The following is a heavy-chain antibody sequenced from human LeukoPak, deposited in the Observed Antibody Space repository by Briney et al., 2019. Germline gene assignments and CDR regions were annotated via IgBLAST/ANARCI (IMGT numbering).Heavy chain of an antibody. V-gene: IGHV3-48*03. J-gene: IGHJ4*02. D-gene: IGHD4-17*01. Sequence: PGGSLRLSCAASGFTFSTYEMNWVRQAPGEGLEWVSYISSSGSTTYYADSVKGRFTISRDNAKNSLYLQMNSLRAEDTAVYYCARTMITVTTLDYWGQGILVTVSS. CDR2: ISSSGSTT. CDR3: ARTMITVTTLDY. CDR1: GFTFSTYE.